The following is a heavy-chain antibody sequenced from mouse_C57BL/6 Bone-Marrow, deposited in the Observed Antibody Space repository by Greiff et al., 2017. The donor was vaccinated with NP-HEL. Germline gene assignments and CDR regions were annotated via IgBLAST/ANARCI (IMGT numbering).Heavy chain of an antibody. Sequence: VQLKESVAELVRPGASVKLSCTASGFNIKNTYMHWVKQRPEQGLEWIGRIDPANGNTKYAPKFQGKATITADTSSNTAYLQLSSLTSEDTAIYYCARGYYGNYLAWFAYWGQGTLVTVSA. CDR1: GFNIKNTY. J-gene: IGHJ3*01. V-gene: IGHV14-3*01. CDR2: IDPANGNT. D-gene: IGHD2-1*01. CDR3: ARGYYGNYLAWFAY.